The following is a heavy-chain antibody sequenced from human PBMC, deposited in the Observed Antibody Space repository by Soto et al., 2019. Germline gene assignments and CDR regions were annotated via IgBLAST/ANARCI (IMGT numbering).Heavy chain of an antibody. Sequence: PSETLYLTCTVSGGSISSSSYYWGWIRQPPGKGLEWIGSIYYSGSTYYNPSLKSRVTISVDTSKNQFSLKLSSVTAADTAAYDCARALQGNYFDDWGQGTLVTVSS. CDR3: ARALQGNYFDD. J-gene: IGHJ4*02. CDR1: GGSISSSSYY. V-gene: IGHV4-39*01. CDR2: IYYSGST. D-gene: IGHD4-4*01.